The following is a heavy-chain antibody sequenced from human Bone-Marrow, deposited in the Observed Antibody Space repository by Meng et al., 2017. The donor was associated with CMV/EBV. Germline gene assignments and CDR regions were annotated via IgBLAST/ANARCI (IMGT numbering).Heavy chain of an antibody. J-gene: IGHJ4*02. CDR1: GYTFTSYG. D-gene: IGHD3-16*02. V-gene: IGHV1-18*01. CDR3: ARGTDHKGIARLSYPLDY. CDR2: ISAYNGNT. Sequence: ASVKVSCKASGYTFTSYGISWVRQAPGQGLEWMGWISAYNGNTNYAQKLQGRVTMTTDTSTSTAYMELRSLRSDDTAVHYCARGTDHKGIARLSYPLDYWGQGPLVTVSS.